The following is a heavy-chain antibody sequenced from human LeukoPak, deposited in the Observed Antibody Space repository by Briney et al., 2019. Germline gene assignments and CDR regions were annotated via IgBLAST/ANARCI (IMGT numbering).Heavy chain of an antibody. CDR1: GFTFSSYA. CDR3: AKVIRYSSGWYEGLVGTLDY. D-gene: IGHD6-19*01. J-gene: IGHJ4*02. CDR2: ISGSGGST. Sequence: GGSLRLSCAASGFTFSSYAMSWVRQAPGKGREWVSAISGSGGSTYYADSVKGRFTISRDNSKNTLYLQMNSLRAEDTAVYYCAKVIRYSSGWYEGLVGTLDYWGQGTLVTVSS. V-gene: IGHV3-23*01.